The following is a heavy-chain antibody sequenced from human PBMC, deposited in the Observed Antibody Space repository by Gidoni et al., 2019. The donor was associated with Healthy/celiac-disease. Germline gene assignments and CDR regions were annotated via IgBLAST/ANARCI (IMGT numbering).Heavy chain of an antibody. CDR2: TYYRSKWYN. J-gene: IGHJ3*02. CDR3: ARAHPLLRYFDWLWDAFDI. Sequence: PSRGLEWLGRTYYRSKWYNDYAVSVKSRITINPDTSKNQFSLQLNSVTPEDTAVYYCARAHPLLRYFDWLWDAFDIWGQGTMVTVSS. V-gene: IGHV6-1*01. D-gene: IGHD3-9*01.